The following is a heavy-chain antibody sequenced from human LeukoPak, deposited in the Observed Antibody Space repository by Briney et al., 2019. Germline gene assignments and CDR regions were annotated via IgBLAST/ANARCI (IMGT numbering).Heavy chain of an antibody. V-gene: IGHV4-30-2*01. CDR1: GGSISSGGYY. Sequence: SKTLSLTCTVSGGSISSGGYYWSWIRQPPGKGLEWIGYIYHSGSTYYNPSLKSRVTISLDTSKNQFSLKVNSVTAADTAVYYCARLQGYYYGSASYYNRRDNWFDPWGQGTLVTVSS. CDR3: ARLQGYYYGSASYYNRRDNWFDP. CDR2: IYHSGST. D-gene: IGHD3-10*01. J-gene: IGHJ5*02.